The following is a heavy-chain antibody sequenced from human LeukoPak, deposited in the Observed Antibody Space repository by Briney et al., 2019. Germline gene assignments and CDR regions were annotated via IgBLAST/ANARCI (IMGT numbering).Heavy chain of an antibody. Sequence: GGSLRLSCAASGFTFSRHWMTWVRQAPGEGLEWVANINEDGSEKYYMDSVKGRFTISRDNAENSLYLQVNSLRAEDTAVYYCARDVGPFDPWGQGTLVTVSS. D-gene: IGHD1-26*01. V-gene: IGHV3-7*01. CDR2: INEDGSEK. CDR1: GFTFSRHW. J-gene: IGHJ5*02. CDR3: ARDVGPFDP.